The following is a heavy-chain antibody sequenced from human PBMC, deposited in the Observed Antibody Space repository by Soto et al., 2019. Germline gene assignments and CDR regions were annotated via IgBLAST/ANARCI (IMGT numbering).Heavy chain of an antibody. Sequence: ASVKVSCKASGYTFTAYYIHWVRQAPGQGLEWMGGINPNGGGTKYAQKFQGRVTMTRDTSINTAYMELTRLTSDDTAVYYCARAVHTMIQGVRFRVDQWGQGTLVTVSS. CDR1: GYTFTAYY. D-gene: IGHD3-10*01. CDR3: ARAVHTMIQGVRFRVDQ. CDR2: INPNGGGT. J-gene: IGHJ4*02. V-gene: IGHV1-2*02.